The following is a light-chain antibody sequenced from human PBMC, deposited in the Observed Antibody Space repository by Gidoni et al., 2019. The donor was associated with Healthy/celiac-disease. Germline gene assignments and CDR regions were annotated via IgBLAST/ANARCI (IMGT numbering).Light chain of an antibody. CDR3: QQRSNWPRLIX. CDR2: DAS. J-gene: IGKJ5*01. Sequence: EIVLTQSPATLSLSPGERATLSCRASQSVSSYLAWYQQKPGQAPRRLIYDASNRATGIPARFSGSGSGTDFTLTISSLEPEDFAVYYCQQRSNWPRLIXFXQGTRLEIK. V-gene: IGKV3-11*01. CDR1: QSVSSY.